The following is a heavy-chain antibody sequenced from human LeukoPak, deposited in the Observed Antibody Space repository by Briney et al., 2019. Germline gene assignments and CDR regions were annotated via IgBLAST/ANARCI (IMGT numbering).Heavy chain of an antibody. V-gene: IGHV3-23*01. CDR3: AKHLSGLRYFDWLPRDYYYMDV. D-gene: IGHD3-9*01. CDR1: GFTFSTSA. Sequence: GGSLRLSCAASGFTFSTSAMTWVRQAPGKGLEWVSGISASGGSTYYADSVKGRFTISRDNSKNTLYLQMNSLRAEDTAVYYCAKHLSGLRYFDWLPRDYYYMDVWGKGTTVTVSS. J-gene: IGHJ6*03. CDR2: ISASGGST.